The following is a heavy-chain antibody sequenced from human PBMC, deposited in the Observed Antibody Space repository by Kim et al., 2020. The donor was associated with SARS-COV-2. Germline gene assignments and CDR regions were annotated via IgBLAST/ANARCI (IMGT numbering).Heavy chain of an antibody. CDR3: AKNSEKTNPWPDVFDC. J-gene: IGHJ4*02. CDR2: IKHDGSDI. Sequence: GGSLRLSCAASGFTFRNYWMTWVRQARGKGLEWVANIKHDGSDIYYPDSVKGRFTISRDNAKNSLYLQMNSLRVEDIAVYYCAKNSEKTNPWPDVFDCWGQGTLVTVSS. V-gene: IGHV3-7*01. D-gene: IGHD1-26*01. CDR1: GFTFRNYW.